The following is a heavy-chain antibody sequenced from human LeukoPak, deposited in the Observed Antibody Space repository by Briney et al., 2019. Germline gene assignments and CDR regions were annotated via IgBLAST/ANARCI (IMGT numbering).Heavy chain of an antibody. CDR3: ARRPGGYYDSSGEYDY. Sequence: SETLSLTCTVSGGSISSSSYYWGWIRQPPGKGLEWIGSIYYSGSTYYNPSLKSRVTISVDTSKNQFSLKLSSVTAADTAVYYCARRPGGYYDSSGEYDYWGQGTLVTVSS. CDR2: IYYSGST. D-gene: IGHD3-22*01. V-gene: IGHV4-39*01. CDR1: GGSISSSSYY. J-gene: IGHJ4*02.